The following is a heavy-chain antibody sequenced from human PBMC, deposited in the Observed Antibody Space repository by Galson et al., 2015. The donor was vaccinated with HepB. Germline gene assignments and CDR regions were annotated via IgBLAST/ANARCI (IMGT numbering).Heavy chain of an antibody. J-gene: IGHJ4*02. Sequence: SLRLSCAASGFTFSSYGMHWVRQAPGKGLEWVAVISYDGSNKYYADSVKGRFTISRDNSKNTLYLQMNSLRAEDTAVYYCAKPYYYDSTGHWGYWGQGTLVTVSS. CDR3: AKPYYYDSTGHWGY. D-gene: IGHD3-22*01. V-gene: IGHV3-30*18. CDR2: ISYDGSNK. CDR1: GFTFSSYG.